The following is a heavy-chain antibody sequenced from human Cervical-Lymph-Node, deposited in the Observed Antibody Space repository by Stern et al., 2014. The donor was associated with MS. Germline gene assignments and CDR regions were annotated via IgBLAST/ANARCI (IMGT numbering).Heavy chain of an antibody. CDR1: GFSLSTSGMR. CDR3: ARPERGYSYGYGY. V-gene: IGHV2-70*04. CDR2: TDWADAK. Sequence: QVTLKESGPALVKPTQTLTLTCTFSGFSLSTSGMRVIWLRQPPGKDLEWLARTDWADAKFHRSSLKTRLTISKDTSKNQVVLTMTNMDPVDTATYYCARPERGYSYGYGYWGQGTLVTVSS. D-gene: IGHD5-18*01. J-gene: IGHJ4*02.